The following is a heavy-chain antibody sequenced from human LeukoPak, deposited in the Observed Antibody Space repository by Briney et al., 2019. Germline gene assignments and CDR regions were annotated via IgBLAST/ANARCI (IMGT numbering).Heavy chain of an antibody. D-gene: IGHD2-21*01. V-gene: IGHV3-21*01. CDR3: ARDWMLFHRPDY. CDR2: ISTSSSYI. J-gene: IGHJ4*02. Sequence: GGSLRLSCAASGFTFSSYSMNWVRQAPGKGLEWVSFISTSSSYIYYADSVKGRFTISRDNAKNSLYLQMNSLRAEDTAMYYCARDWMLFHRPDYWGQGTLVTVSS. CDR1: GFTFSSYS.